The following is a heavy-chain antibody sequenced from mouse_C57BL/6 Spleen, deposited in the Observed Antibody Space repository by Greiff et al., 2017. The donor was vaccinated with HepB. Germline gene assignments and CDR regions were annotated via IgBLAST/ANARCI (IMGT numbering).Heavy chain of an antibody. CDR2: IHPNSGST. V-gene: IGHV1-64*01. Sequence: QVQLQQPGAELVKPGASVTLSCKASGYTFTSYWMHWVKQRPGQGLEWIGMIHPNSGSTNYNEKFKSKATLTVDKSSSTAYMQLSSLTSEDSAVYYCARWSFYDGGDYWGQGTTLTVSS. D-gene: IGHD2-13*01. J-gene: IGHJ2*01. CDR3: ARWSFYDGGDY. CDR1: GYTFTSYW.